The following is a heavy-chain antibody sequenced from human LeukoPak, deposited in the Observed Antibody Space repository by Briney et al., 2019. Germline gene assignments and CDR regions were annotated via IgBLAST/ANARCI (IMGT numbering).Heavy chain of an antibody. Sequence: KPSETLSLTCTVSGGSISSYYWSWIRQPPGKGLEWIGYIYYSGSTNYNPSLKSRVTISVDTSKNQFSLKLSSVTAADTAVYYCARGPNWEGDAFDIWGQGTMVTVSS. CDR3: ARGPNWEGDAFDI. CDR2: IYYSGST. D-gene: IGHD7-27*01. J-gene: IGHJ3*02. V-gene: IGHV4-59*01. CDR1: GGSISSYY.